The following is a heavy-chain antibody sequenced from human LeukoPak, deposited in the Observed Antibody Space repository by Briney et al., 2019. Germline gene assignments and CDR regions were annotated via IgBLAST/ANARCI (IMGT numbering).Heavy chain of an antibody. CDR1: GYTFSGYY. Sequence: ASVKVSCKASGYTFSGYYIHWVRQAPGHGLEWMGWINPNSGGTNYAQKFQGRVTMTRDTSISTAYMELSRLRSDDTAVYYCARVSLGAGPDDYWGQGTLVTVSS. J-gene: IGHJ4*02. CDR3: ARVSLGAGPDDY. CDR2: INPNSGGT. V-gene: IGHV1-2*02. D-gene: IGHD1-26*01.